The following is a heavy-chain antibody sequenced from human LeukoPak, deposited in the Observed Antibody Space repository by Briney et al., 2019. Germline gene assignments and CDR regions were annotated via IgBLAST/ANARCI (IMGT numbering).Heavy chain of an antibody. Sequence: GRSLRLSCAASGFTFSSYSMNWVRQAPGEGLEWVSSISSSSSYIYYADSVKGRFTISRDNAKNSLYLQMNSLRAEDTAVYYCAGGAVAGVEGYFDYWGQGTLVTVSS. CDR2: ISSSSSYI. CDR1: GFTFSSYS. J-gene: IGHJ4*02. CDR3: AGGAVAGVEGYFDY. V-gene: IGHV3-21*01. D-gene: IGHD6-19*01.